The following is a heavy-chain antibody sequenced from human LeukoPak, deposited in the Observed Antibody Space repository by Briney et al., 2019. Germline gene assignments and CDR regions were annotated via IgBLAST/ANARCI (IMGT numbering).Heavy chain of an antibody. V-gene: IGHV3-15*01. J-gene: IGHJ4*02. CDR1: GFTFSNAW. Sequence: GGSLRLSCAASGFTFSNAWMSWVRQAPGKGLEWVGRIKSKTDGGTTDYAAPVKGRFTISRDVSKNTLYLQMNSLKTEDTAVYYCTTEARYSYGPHFDYWGQGTLVTVSS. CDR2: IKSKTDGGTT. CDR3: TTEARYSYGPHFDY. D-gene: IGHD5-18*01.